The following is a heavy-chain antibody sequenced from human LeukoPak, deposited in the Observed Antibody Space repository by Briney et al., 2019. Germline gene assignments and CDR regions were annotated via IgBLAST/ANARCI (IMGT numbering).Heavy chain of an antibody. CDR3: AGGDGSGYFHYFDY. J-gene: IGHJ4*02. V-gene: IGHV4-59*01. D-gene: IGHD3-22*01. CDR1: GGSISSYY. Sequence: SETLSLTCTVSGGSISSYYWSWIRQPPGKGLGWIGYIYYSGSTNYNPSLKSRVTISVDTSKNQFSLKLSSVTAADTAVYYCAGGDGSGYFHYFDYWGQGTLVTVSS. CDR2: IYYSGST.